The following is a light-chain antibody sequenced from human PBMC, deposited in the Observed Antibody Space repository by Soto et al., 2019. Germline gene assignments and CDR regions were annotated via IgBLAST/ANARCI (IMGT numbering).Light chain of an antibody. J-gene: IGLJ1*01. CDR2: EVS. Sequence: QSALTQPPSASGSPGQSVTISCTGTSSDVGGYNYVSWYQQHPGKAPKLMIYEVSERPSGVPDRFSGSKSSNTASLTVSGLQAEDEADYYCSSYAGSNNFVFGTG. V-gene: IGLV2-8*01. CDR3: SSYAGSNNFV. CDR1: SSDVGGYNY.